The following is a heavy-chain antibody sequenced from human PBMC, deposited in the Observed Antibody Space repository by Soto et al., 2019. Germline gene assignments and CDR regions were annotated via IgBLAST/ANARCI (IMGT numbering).Heavy chain of an antibody. CDR1: GGSISSSSYY. Sequence: SETLSLTCTVSGGSISSSSYYWGCIRQPPGKGLEWIGSIYYSGSTYYNPSLKSRVTISVDTSKNQFSLKLSSVTAADTAVYNCARTIFGVVIMALNWFDPWGQGTLVTVSS. CDR2: IYYSGST. V-gene: IGHV4-39*01. J-gene: IGHJ5*02. D-gene: IGHD3-3*01. CDR3: ARTIFGVVIMALNWFDP.